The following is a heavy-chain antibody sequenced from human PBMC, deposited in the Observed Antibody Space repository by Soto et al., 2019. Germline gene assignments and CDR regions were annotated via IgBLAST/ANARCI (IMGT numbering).Heavy chain of an antibody. CDR1: GYTFTSYA. J-gene: IGHJ4*02. CDR2: INAGNGNT. D-gene: IGHD6-13*01. CDR3: ARDLDSSSSSHPDY. Sequence: GASVKVSCKVSGYTFTSYAMHWVRQAPGQRLEWMGWINAGNGNTKYSQNFQGRVTITRDTSASTAYMELSSLRSEDTAVYYCARDLDSSSSSHPDYWGQGTLVTVSS. V-gene: IGHV1-3*01.